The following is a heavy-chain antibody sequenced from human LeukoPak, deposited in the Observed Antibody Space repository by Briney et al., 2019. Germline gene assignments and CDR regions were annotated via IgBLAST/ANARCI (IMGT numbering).Heavy chain of an antibody. J-gene: IGHJ4*02. V-gene: IGHV4-34*01. CDR2: INHSGST. Sequence: SETLSLTCAVYGGSFSGYYWSWIRQPPGKGLEWIGEINHSGSTNYNPSLKSRVTISVDTSKNQFSPKLSSVTAADTAVYYCARVRRAAAGIFDYWDQGTLVTVSS. D-gene: IGHD6-13*01. CDR1: GGSFSGYY. CDR3: ARVRRAAAGIFDY.